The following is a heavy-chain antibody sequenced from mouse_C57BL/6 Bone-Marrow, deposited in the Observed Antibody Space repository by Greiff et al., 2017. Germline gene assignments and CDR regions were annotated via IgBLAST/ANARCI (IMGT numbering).Heavy chain of an antibody. J-gene: IGHJ4*01. CDR3: ARDRDYCNYGYAMDY. D-gene: IGHD2-1*01. CDR2: IRNKANGYTT. Sequence: DVHLVESGGGLVQPGGSLSVSCAASGFTFTGYYMSWVRQPPGKALEWVGFIRNKANGYTTEYSFSVKGRFTIPRDTSQSILYLQIHALRAEDRASSYCARDRDYCNYGYAMDYWGQGTSVTVSS. V-gene: IGHV7-3*01. CDR1: GFTFTGYY.